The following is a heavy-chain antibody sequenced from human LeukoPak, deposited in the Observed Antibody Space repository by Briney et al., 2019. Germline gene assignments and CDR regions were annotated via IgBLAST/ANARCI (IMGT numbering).Heavy chain of an antibody. CDR1: GGSISSSSYY. CDR2: IYYSGST. CDR3: ARASGGTGEFDY. Sequence: SETLSLTCTVSGGSISSSSYYWGWIRQRPGKGLEWIGSIYYSGSTYYNPSLKSRVTISVDTSKNQFSLKLSSVTAADTAVYYCARASGGTGEFDYWGQGTLVTVSS. V-gene: IGHV4-39*07. D-gene: IGHD7-27*01. J-gene: IGHJ4*02.